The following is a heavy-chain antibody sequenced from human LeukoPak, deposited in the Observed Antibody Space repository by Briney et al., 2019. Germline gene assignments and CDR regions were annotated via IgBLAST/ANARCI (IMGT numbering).Heavy chain of an antibody. CDR3: ARGGRDYGDYIWGIGIDY. D-gene: IGHD4-17*01. CDR1: GYTFTGNF. J-gene: IGHJ4*02. V-gene: IGHV1-2*02. CDR2: INPNSGGT. Sequence: AASVKVSCKASGYTFTGNFIHWVRQAPGQGLEWMGWINPNSGGTNYAQKFQGRVTMTRDTTISTAYLELSRLRSGDTAVYYCARGGRDYGDYIWGIGIDYWGQGTLVTVSS.